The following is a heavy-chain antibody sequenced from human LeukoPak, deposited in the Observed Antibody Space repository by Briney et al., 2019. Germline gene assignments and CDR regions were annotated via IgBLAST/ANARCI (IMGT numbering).Heavy chain of an antibody. Sequence: GGSLRLSCAASGFTFSSYWMHWVRQAPGKGLVWVSRINSDGSSTSYADSVKGRFTISRDNAKNTLYLQMNSLRAEDTAVYYCARGWPYYYDRSGYYSGYWGQGTLVTVSS. J-gene: IGHJ4*02. CDR3: ARGWPYYYDRSGYYSGY. CDR1: GFTFSSYW. D-gene: IGHD3-22*01. V-gene: IGHV3-74*01. CDR2: INSDGSST.